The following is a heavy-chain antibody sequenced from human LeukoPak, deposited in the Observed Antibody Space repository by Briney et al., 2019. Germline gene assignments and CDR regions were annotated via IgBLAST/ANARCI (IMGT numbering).Heavy chain of an antibody. CDR3: ATTNDGGGYQWGDFFDF. J-gene: IGHJ4*02. V-gene: IGHV1-69*04. CDR2: IIPNLGTT. D-gene: IGHD3-22*01. Sequence: SVKVSCKASGGTSNSHAISWVRQAPGQGREWMGRIIPNLGTTNRAQNFQDRVTLTADKSTNTAYMELTSLTSDDTAVYYCATTNDGGGYQWGDFFDFWGQGTLVTVSS. CDR1: GGTSNSHA.